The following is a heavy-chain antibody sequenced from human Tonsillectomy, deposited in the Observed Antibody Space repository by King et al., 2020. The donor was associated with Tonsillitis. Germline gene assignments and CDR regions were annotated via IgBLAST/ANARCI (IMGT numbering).Heavy chain of an antibody. CDR1: GFTFSTYS. D-gene: IGHD5-24*01. V-gene: IGHV3-48*02. J-gene: IGHJ4*02. Sequence: QLVQSGGGLVQPGGSLRLSCAASGFTFSTYSMNWFRQAPGKGLEWVSYISSSSSVIYYADSVKGRFTMSRDNAKNSLFLEMNSLRDEDTAVYYCAGKMYYWDQGALVTVSS. CDR3: AGKMYY. CDR2: ISSSSSVI.